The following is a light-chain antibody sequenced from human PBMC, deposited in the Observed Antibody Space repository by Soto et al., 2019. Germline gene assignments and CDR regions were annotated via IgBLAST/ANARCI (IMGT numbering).Light chain of an antibody. CDR3: DSYTSSRAYV. CDR1: SSDVGGYNY. V-gene: IGLV2-14*01. CDR2: EGS. Sequence: QSVLTQPASVSGSPGQSITISCTGTSSDVGGYNYVSWYQQQSGKAPKLIIHEGSYRPSGVSNRFSGSKSGNTASLTISGLQAEDEADYYCDSYTSSRAYVFGIGTKLTVL. J-gene: IGLJ1*01.